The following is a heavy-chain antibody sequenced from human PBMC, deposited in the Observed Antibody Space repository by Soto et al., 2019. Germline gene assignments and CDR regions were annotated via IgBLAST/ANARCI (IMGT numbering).Heavy chain of an antibody. CDR1: GYTFTSYG. V-gene: IGHV1-18*01. D-gene: IGHD2-8*01. J-gene: IGHJ5*01. CDR3: ARLIGNSWLDS. CDR2: ISAYNGNT. Sequence: ASVKVSCKASGYTFTSYGIGWVRQAPGQGLEWMGWISAYNGNTNYAQKLQGRVTINPDTSNNQLSLQLNSVTPDDTAVYYCARLIGNSWLDSWGQGTLVTVSS.